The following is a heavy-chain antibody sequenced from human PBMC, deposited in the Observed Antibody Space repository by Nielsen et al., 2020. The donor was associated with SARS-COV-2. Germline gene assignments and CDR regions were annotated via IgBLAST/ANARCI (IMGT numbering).Heavy chain of an antibody. J-gene: IGHJ3*01. CDR3: AKDQSALAAFDF. CDR1: GFTFSSYA. Sequence: GESLKISCAASGFTFSSYAMSWVRQAPGKGLEWVSVIYSGGSSTYYADSVKGRFTISRDNSKNTLYLQMNSLRAEDTAVYYCAKDQSALAAFDFWGQGTMVIVSS. V-gene: IGHV3-23*03. CDR2: IYSGGSST.